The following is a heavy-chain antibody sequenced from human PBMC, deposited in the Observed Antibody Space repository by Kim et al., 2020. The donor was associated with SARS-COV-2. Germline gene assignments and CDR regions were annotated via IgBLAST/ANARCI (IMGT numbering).Heavy chain of an antibody. D-gene: IGHD6-19*01. Sequence: GGSLRLSCAVSGFTFSSYAMHWVRQAPGKGLEWVAVISYDGSNKYYADSVKGRFTISRDNSKNTLYLQMNSLRAEDTAVYYCASLGIAVAGTDYWGQGTLVTVSS. J-gene: IGHJ4*02. V-gene: IGHV3-30*04. CDR2: ISYDGSNK. CDR3: ASLGIAVAGTDY. CDR1: GFTFSSYA.